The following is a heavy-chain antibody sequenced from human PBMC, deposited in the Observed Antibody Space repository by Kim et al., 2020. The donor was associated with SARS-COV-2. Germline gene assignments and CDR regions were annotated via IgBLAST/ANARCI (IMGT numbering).Heavy chain of an antibody. Sequence: GGSLRLSCAASGFTFSSYSMNWVRQAPGKGLEWVSSISSSSSYIYYADSVKGRFTISRDNAKNSLYLQMNSLRAEDTAVYYCARKQEPDDYTNEKYYYYGMDVWGQGTTVTVSS. CDR1: GFTFSSYS. J-gene: IGHJ6*02. D-gene: IGHD4-4*01. CDR2: ISSSSSYI. V-gene: IGHV3-21*01. CDR3: ARKQEPDDYTNEKYYYYGMDV.